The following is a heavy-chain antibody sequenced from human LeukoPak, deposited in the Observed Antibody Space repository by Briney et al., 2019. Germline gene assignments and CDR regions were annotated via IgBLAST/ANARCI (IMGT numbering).Heavy chain of an antibody. CDR2: ISSSSSYI. CDR3: ARDLVGGFGCSSTSCYDY. D-gene: IGHD2-2*01. CDR1: GFTFSSYS. J-gene: IGHJ4*02. Sequence: GGSLRLSCAASGFTFSSYSMNWVRQAPGKGLEWVSSISSSSSYIYYADSVKGRFTISRDNAKNSLYLQMNSLRAEDTAVYYCARDLVGGFGCSSTSCYDYWGQGTLVTVSS. V-gene: IGHV3-21*01.